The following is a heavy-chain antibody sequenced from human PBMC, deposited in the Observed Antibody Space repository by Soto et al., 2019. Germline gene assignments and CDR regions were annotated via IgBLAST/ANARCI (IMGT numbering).Heavy chain of an antibody. CDR2: IWYDGSNK. D-gene: IGHD3-22*01. J-gene: IGHJ4*02. Sequence: GGSLRLSCAASGFTFSSYGMHWVRQAPGKGLEWVAVIWYDGSNKYYADSVKGRFTISRDNSKNTLYLQMNSLRAEDTAVYYCARDSGSSDYDSSGYSHWGQGTLVTVSS. V-gene: IGHV3-33*01. CDR1: GFTFSSYG. CDR3: ARDSGSSDYDSSGYSH.